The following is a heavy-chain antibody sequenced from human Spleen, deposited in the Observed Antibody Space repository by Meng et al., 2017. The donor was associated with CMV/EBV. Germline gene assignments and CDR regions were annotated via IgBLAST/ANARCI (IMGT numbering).Heavy chain of an antibody. CDR3: ARDNWNDVQNGMDV. D-gene: IGHD1-20*01. J-gene: IGHJ6*02. CDR2: ISSSSSYI. V-gene: IGHV3-21*01. Sequence: EVQLVESGGGLVKPGGSLRLSCAASGFTFSSYSMNWVRQAPGKGLEWVSSISSSSSYIYYADSVKGRFTISRDNAKNSLYLQMNSLRAEDTAVYYCARDNWNDVQNGMDVWGQGTTVTVSS. CDR1: GFTFSSYS.